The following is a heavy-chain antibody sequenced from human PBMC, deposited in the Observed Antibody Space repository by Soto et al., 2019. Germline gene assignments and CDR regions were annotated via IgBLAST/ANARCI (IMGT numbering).Heavy chain of an antibody. CDR2: IYSGGST. V-gene: IGHV3-53*05. CDR3: ARSDYGNYIPDDC. J-gene: IGHJ4*02. CDR1: GFTVSSNY. D-gene: IGHD4-17*01. Sequence: GGSLRLSCAASGFTVSSNYMSWVRQAPGKGLEWVSVIYSGGSTYYADSVKVRFTISRDNSKNMLYLQMNSLRAEDTAVYYCARSDYGNYIPDDCWGQGTLVTVSS.